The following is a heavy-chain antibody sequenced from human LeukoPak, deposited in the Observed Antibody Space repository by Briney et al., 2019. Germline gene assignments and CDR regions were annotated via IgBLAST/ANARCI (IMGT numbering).Heavy chain of an antibody. CDR1: GFTFSSYS. Sequence: GGSLRLSCAASGFTFSSYSMNWVRQAPGKGLEWVSYISSSNSTIYYADSVKGRFTISRDNAKNSLYLQMNTLRAEDMAVYYCARTRFGGGFGELLLYFDYWGQGTLVTVSS. CDR2: ISSSNSTI. V-gene: IGHV3-48*01. D-gene: IGHD3-10*01. J-gene: IGHJ4*02. CDR3: ARTRFGGGFGELLLYFDY.